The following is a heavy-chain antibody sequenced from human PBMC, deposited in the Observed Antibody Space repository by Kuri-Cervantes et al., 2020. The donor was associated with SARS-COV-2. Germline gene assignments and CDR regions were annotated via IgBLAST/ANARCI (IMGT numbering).Heavy chain of an antibody. CDR1: GYSFTSYW. Sequence: GGSLRLSCKGSGYSFTSYWISWVRQMPGEGLEWMGRIDPSDSYTNYSPSFQGHVTISADKSISTAYLQWSSLKASDTAMYYCARGGRHPIMDVWGQGTTVTVSS. V-gene: IGHV5-10-1*01. CDR3: ARGGRHPIMDV. D-gene: IGHD3-9*01. J-gene: IGHJ6*02. CDR2: IDPSDSYT.